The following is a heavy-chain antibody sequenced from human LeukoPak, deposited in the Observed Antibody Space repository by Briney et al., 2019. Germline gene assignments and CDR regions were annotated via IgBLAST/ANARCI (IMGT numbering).Heavy chain of an antibody. CDR2: IYYSGST. J-gene: IGHJ6*02. CDR3: ARDPKYYYGSGSSPHWV. CDR1: GGSISSGDYY. D-gene: IGHD3-10*01. V-gene: IGHV4-30-4*01. Sequence: SETLSLTCTVSGGSISSGDYYWSWIRQPPGKGLEWIGYIYYSGSTYYNPSLKSRVTISVDTSKNQFSLKLSSVTAADTAVYYCARDPKYYYGSGSSPHWVWGQGITVTVSS.